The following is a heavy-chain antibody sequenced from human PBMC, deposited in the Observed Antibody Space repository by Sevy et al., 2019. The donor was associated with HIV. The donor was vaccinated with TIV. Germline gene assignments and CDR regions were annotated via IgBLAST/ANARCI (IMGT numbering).Heavy chain of an antibody. D-gene: IGHD6-6*01. V-gene: IGHV3-48*01. CDR3: DLLAARHFDY. Sequence: GESLKISCAASGFTFSSYSMNWVRQAPGKGLEWVSYISSSSSTIYYADSVKGRFTISRDNAKNSLYLQMNSLRAEDTAVYYCDLLAARHFDYWGQGTLVTVSS. CDR1: GFTFSSYS. J-gene: IGHJ4*02. CDR2: ISSSSSTI.